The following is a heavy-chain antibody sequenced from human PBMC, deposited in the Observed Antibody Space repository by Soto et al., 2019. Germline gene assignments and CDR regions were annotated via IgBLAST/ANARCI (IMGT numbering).Heavy chain of an antibody. D-gene: IGHD3-10*01. V-gene: IGHV3-15*01. CDR3: TTESLRITMVRGVDYYYYYMDV. J-gene: IGHJ6*03. Sequence: NPGGSLRLSCAASGFTFSNAWMSWFRQAPGKGLEWVGRIKSKTDGGTTDYAAPVKGRFTISRDDSKNTLYLQMNSLKTEDTAVYYCTTESLRITMVRGVDYYYYYMDVWGKGTTVTVSS. CDR2: IKSKTDGGTT. CDR1: GFTFSNAW.